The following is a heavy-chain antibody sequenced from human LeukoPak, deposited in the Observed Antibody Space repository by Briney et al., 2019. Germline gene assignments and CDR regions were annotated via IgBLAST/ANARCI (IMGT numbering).Heavy chain of an antibody. D-gene: IGHD3-3*01. V-gene: IGHV3-30*03. Sequence: PGGSLRLSCAASGFTFSSYGMHWVRQAPGKGLEWVAVISYDGSNKYYADSVKGRFTISRDNSKNTLYLQMNSLRAEDTAVYYCARAHYDFWSGYYPINPYYFDYWAREPWSPSPQ. CDR2: ISYDGSNK. CDR1: GFTFSSYG. CDR3: ARAHYDFWSGYYPINPYYFDY. J-gene: IGHJ4*02.